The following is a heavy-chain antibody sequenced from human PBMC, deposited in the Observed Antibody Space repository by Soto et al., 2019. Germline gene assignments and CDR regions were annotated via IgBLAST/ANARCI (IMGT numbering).Heavy chain of an antibody. V-gene: IGHV1-3*01. J-gene: IGHJ4*02. CDR3: ARVESSSVLGSLKYYFDD. D-gene: IGHD6-6*01. CDR2: INAGNGNT. CDR1: GYTFTSYA. Sequence: ASVKVSCKASGYTFTSYAMHWVRQAPGQRLEWMGWINAGNGNTKYSQKFQGRVTITRDTSASTAYMELSSLRSEDTAVYYCARVESSSVLGSLKYYFDDWGQGTLVTVSS.